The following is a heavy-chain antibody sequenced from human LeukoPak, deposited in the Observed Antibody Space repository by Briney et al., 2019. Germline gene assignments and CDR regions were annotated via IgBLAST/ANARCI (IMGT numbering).Heavy chain of an antibody. CDR1: GGSISSSSYY. D-gene: IGHD3-22*01. V-gene: IGHV4-39*07. CDR3: ARGRANYYDSSPYFDY. J-gene: IGHJ4*02. Sequence: SETLSLTCTVSGGSISSSSYYWGWIRQPPGKGLEWIGSIYYSGSTYYNPSLKSRVTISVDTSKNQISLKLSSVTAADTAVYYCARGRANYYDSSPYFDYWGQGTLVTVSS. CDR2: IYYSGST.